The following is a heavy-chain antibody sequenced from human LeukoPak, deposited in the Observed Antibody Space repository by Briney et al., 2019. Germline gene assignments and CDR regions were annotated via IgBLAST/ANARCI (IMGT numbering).Heavy chain of an antibody. J-gene: IGHJ4*02. D-gene: IGHD2-21*01. CDR1: GYSISSGYY. Sequence: SETQSLTCTVSGYSISSGYYWGWIRQPPGKGLEWIGSIYHSGSTYYNPSLKSRVTISVDTSKNQFSLKLSSVTAADTAVYYCARSTVVNNLDYWGQGTLVTVSS. CDR3: ARSTVVNNLDY. CDR2: IYHSGST. V-gene: IGHV4-38-2*02.